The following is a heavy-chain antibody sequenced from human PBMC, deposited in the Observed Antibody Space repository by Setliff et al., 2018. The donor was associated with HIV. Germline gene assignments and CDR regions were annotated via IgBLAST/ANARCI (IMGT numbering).Heavy chain of an antibody. V-gene: IGHV4-39*07. Sequence: SETLSLTCTVSGGSISSSSYFWGWIRQSPGKGLEWIGTMHYSGSTNYNPSLKSRVIISVDTSKNQFSLKLSSVTAADTAMYYCARVGAFGVGGWFDPWGQGSLVTVSS. CDR2: MHYSGST. D-gene: IGHD3-3*01. CDR3: ARVGAFGVGGWFDP. CDR1: GGSISSSSYF. J-gene: IGHJ5*02.